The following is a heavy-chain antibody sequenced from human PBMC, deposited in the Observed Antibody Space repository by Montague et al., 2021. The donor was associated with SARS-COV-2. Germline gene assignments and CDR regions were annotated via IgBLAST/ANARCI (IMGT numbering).Heavy chain of an antibody. V-gene: IGHV4-59*01. J-gene: IGHJ4*02. CDR2: IYHSGST. CDR3: ARGRDGYSLRSAFFDY. CDR1: GGPLSSYY. Sequence: SETLSLTCTVSGGPLSSYYWSWIRQPPGKGLEWIGYIYHSGSTNYNPSLKSRVTISVDTSKNQFSLKLTSVTAADTAVYYCARGRDGYSLRSAFFDYWGQGTLVTVSS. D-gene: IGHD3-10*02.